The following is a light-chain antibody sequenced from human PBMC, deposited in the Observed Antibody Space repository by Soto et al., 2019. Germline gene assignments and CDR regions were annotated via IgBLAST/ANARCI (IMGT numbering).Light chain of an antibody. CDR1: QSISSW. J-gene: IGKJ5*01. CDR2: AAS. V-gene: IGKV1-5*01. CDR3: QQLLSYPIT. Sequence: DIQMTQSPSTLSASVGDRVAITCRASQSISSWLAWYQQKPGKAPKLLIYAASTLQSGVPLSFSGSGSGTSFTLTISSLQPEDFATYYCQQLLSYPITFGQGTRLEIK.